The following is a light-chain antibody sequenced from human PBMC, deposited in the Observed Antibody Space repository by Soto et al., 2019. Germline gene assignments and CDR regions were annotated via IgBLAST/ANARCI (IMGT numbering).Light chain of an antibody. CDR3: QQYNTYPWT. CDR2: DAS. V-gene: IGKV1-5*01. CDR1: QSISNW. J-gene: IGKJ1*01. Sequence: DIQMTQSPSTLSASVGDRVTITCRASQSISNWLAWYQQKPGKAPNLLIFDASSLESGVPSRFSGSGSGTEFTLTISSLQSGDFATYYYQQYNTYPWTFGQGTKVEIK.